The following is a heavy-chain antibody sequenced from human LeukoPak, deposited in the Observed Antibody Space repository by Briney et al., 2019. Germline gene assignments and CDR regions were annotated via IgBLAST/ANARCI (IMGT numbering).Heavy chain of an antibody. CDR1: GFTLSRYW. D-gene: IGHD3-22*01. V-gene: IGHV3-7*01. CDR2: IKQDGSAQ. CDR3: AKGRYYDSSGYPPLGY. J-gene: IGHJ4*02. Sequence: PGGSLRLSCAASGFTLSRYWMNWVRQAPGKGLEWVANIKQDGSAQNYVDSVKGRFTISRDNSKNTLYLQMNSLRAEDTAVYYCAKGRYYDSSGYPPLGYWGQGTLVTVSS.